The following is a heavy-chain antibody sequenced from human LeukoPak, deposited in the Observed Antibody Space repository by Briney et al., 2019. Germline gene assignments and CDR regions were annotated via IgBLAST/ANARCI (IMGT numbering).Heavy chain of an antibody. V-gene: IGHV4-34*01. J-gene: IGHJ2*01. D-gene: IGHD2-15*01. CDR1: DGSFSGYY. Sequence: KPSETLSLTCAVYDGSFSGYYWSWIRQPPGKGLEWIGEINHSGSTNYNPSLKSRVTISVDTSKNQFSLKLSSVTAADTAVYYCARGSGGIVVVVAATSWYFDLWGRGTLVTVSS. CDR3: ARGSGGIVVVVAATSWYFDL. CDR2: INHSGST.